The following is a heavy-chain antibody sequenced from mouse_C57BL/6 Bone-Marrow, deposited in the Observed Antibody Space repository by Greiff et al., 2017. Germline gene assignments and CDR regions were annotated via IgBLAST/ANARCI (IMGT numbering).Heavy chain of an antibody. Sequence: QVQLQQPGAELVKPGASVKLSCKASGYTFTSYWMHWVKQRPGQGLEWIGMIHPNSGSTNYNEKFKSKATLTVDKSSSPAYMQLSSLTSEDCALYYCARTTTVVATSRYYYAMDYWGQGTSVTVSS. CDR3: ARTTTVVATSRYYYAMDY. V-gene: IGHV1-64*01. D-gene: IGHD1-1*01. CDR2: IHPNSGST. J-gene: IGHJ4*01. CDR1: GYTFTSYW.